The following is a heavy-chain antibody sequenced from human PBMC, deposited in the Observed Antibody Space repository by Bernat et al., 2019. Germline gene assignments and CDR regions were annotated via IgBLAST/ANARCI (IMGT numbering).Heavy chain of an antibody. V-gene: IGHV3-9*01. CDR3: LSSGGSPYFDS. D-gene: IGHD2-15*01. Sequence: EVQLVESGGGLVQPGRSLRLSCAASGFTFDDYAMHWVRQAPGKGLEWVSGISWNSGSIGYADSVKGRFTISRDNAKNSLYLQMNSLRAEDTALYYWLSSGGSPYFDSWGQGTLVTVSS. CDR1: GFTFDDYA. J-gene: IGHJ4*02. CDR2: ISWNSGSI.